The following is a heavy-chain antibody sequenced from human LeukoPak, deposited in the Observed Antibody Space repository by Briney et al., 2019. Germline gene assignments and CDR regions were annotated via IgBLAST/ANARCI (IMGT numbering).Heavy chain of an antibody. CDR3: ARGGRSLVAAQFDL. D-gene: IGHD2-15*01. Sequence: SSETLSLTCTVSGGYTGSHYWSWIRQPPGKGLEWIGEINHSGSTNYNPSLKSRVTISVDTSKNQFSLKLSSVTAADTAVYYCARGGRSLVAAQFDLWGRGTLVTVSS. CDR2: INHSGST. CDR1: GGYTGSHY. V-gene: IGHV4-34*01. J-gene: IGHJ2*01.